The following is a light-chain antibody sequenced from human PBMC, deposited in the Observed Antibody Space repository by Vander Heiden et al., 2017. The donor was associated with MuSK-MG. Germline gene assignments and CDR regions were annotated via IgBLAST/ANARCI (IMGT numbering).Light chain of an antibody. CDR3: QQDGRSPWT. J-gene: IGKJ1*01. CDR2: HAS. CDR1: QSVTSNY. Sequence: PGQRVTLSCRASQSVTSNYLAWYQQKPGQAPRLLIYHASSRSTVIPDRFSGSGSGTDFTLTISRLEPEDIAVYYCQQDGRSPWTFGQGTKVEIK. V-gene: IGKV3-20*01.